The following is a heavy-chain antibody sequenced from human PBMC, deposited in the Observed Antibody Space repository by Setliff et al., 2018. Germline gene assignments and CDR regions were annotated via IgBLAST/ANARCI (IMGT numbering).Heavy chain of an antibody. D-gene: IGHD2-21*01. CDR1: GGSISTFY. CDR3: ARFLDPRDGYQNSPGFDF. Sequence: SETLSLTCTVSGGSISTFYWSWIRQSPEKGLEWIAYIHYSGSTNQNPSLKSRVTISLDTPKNQFSLKLSYMTAAGTAVYYCARFLDPRDGYQNSPGFDFWGQGAQVTVSS. CDR2: IHYSGST. J-gene: IGHJ4*02. V-gene: IGHV4-59*01.